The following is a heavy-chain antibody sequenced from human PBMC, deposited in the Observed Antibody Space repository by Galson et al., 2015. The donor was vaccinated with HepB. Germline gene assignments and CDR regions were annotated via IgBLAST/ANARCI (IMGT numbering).Heavy chain of an antibody. CDR3: ARDLFGGYGWFDP. V-gene: IGHV3-21*05. J-gene: IGHJ5*02. CDR2: ISPSCSSYI. D-gene: IGHD5-12*01. CDR1: GFTFRSYG. Sequence: SLRLSCAASGFTFRSYGMNWVRQAPGKGLEWVSYISPSCSSYIFYADSVKGRFTISRDNAKNSLYLQMNSLRAEDTAVYYCARDLFGGYGWFDPWGQGILVTVSS.